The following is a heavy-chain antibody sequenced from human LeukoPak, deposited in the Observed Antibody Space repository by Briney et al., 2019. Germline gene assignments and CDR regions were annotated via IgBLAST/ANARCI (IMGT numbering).Heavy chain of an antibody. CDR3: ARLTLEYNWFDP. CDR2: IYYSGST. Sequence: SETLSLTCTVSGGSISSSSYYWGWIRQPPGKGLEWIGSIYYSGSTYYNPSLKSRVTISVDTSKNQFSLKLSSVTAADTAVYYCARLTLEYNWFDPWGQGTLVTVSS. D-gene: IGHD4-23*01. CDR1: GGSISSSSYY. V-gene: IGHV4-39*07. J-gene: IGHJ5*02.